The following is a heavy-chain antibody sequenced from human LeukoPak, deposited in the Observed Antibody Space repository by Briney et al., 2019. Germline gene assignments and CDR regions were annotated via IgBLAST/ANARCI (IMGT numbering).Heavy chain of an antibody. CDR2: IYYSGST. Sequence: SETLSLTCTVSGGSIRSYYWSWIRQPPGKGLEWIGYIYYSGSTNYNPSLKSRVTISVDTSKNQFSPKLSSVTAADTAVYFCARTTEGGYTYDYFYYYYMDVWGKGTTVTISS. V-gene: IGHV4-59*01. J-gene: IGHJ6*03. CDR1: GGSIRSYY. CDR3: ARTTEGGYTYDYFYYYYMDV. D-gene: IGHD5-18*01.